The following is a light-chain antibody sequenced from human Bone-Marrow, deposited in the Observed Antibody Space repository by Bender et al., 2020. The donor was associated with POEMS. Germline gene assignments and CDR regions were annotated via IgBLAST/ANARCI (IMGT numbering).Light chain of an antibody. J-gene: IGLJ3*02. Sequence: SYELTQSPSVSVSPGQTASITCSGDKLGDKYACWYQQKPGQSPVVVIYEDNKRPSGIPERFSGSNSGNTATLTISGTQAMDEADYYCQAWDSNTAVFGGGTKLTVL. CDR1: KLGDKY. CDR3: QAWDSNTAV. V-gene: IGLV3-1*01. CDR2: EDN.